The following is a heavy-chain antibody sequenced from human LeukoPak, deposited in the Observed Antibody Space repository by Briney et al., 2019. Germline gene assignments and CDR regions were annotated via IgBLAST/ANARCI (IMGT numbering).Heavy chain of an antibody. CDR2: ISSSSSYI. V-gene: IGHV3-21*01. J-gene: IGHJ4*02. CDR1: GFTFSSYS. Sequence: PGKSLRLSCAASGFTFSSYSMNWVRQAPGKGLEWVSSISSSSSYIYYADSVKGRFTISRDNAKNSLYLQMNSLRAEDTAVYYCARVLPDSSGWNFDYWGQGTLVTVSS. D-gene: IGHD6-19*01. CDR3: ARVLPDSSGWNFDY.